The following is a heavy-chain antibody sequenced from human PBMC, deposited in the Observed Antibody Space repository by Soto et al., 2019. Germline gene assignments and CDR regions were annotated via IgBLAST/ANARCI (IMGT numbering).Heavy chain of an antibody. D-gene: IGHD3-22*01. J-gene: IGHJ4*02. CDR1: GYSFTSYW. CDR3: ALTYYYDSSGYYYFDY. V-gene: IGHV5-51*01. Sequence: LGESLKISCKGSGYSFTSYWIGWVRQMPGKGLEWMGIIYPGDSDTRYSPSFQGQVTISADKSISTAYLQWSSLKASDTAMYYCALTYYYDSSGYYYFDYWGQGTLVTVSS. CDR2: IYPGDSDT.